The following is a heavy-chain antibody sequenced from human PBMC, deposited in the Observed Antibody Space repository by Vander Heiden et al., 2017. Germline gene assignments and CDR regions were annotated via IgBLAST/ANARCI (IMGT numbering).Heavy chain of an antibody. V-gene: IGHV4-39*01. CDR2: SGTT. Sequence: QVHLQESGPGLVKPSGTLSLTCSVSGVSISSTSYYWVWIRQPPGRGLEWMGSSGTTYYNPSLKSRVTISVDTSKNQFSLKLSSVTAADTAVYYCARHVRHTSCDYWGQGTLVTVSS. CDR1: GVSISSTSYY. J-gene: IGHJ4*02. D-gene: IGHD2-2*01. CDR3: ARHVRHTSCDY.